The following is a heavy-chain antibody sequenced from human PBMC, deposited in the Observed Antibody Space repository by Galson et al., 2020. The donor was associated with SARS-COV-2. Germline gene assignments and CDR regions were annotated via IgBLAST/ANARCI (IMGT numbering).Heavy chain of an antibody. Sequence: ASVKVSCKASGYTFTSYGISWVRQAPGQGLEWMGWISAYNGNTNYAQKLQGRVTMTTDTSTSTAYMELRSLRSDDTAVYYCARGEIVVVPAATTYYYYGMDVWGQGTTVTVSS. D-gene: IGHD2-2*01. CDR2: ISAYNGNT. CDR3: ARGEIVVVPAATTYYYYGMDV. CDR1: GYTFTSYG. V-gene: IGHV1-18*01. J-gene: IGHJ6*02.